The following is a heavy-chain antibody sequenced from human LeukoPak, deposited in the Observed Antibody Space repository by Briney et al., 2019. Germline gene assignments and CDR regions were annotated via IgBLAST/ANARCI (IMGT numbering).Heavy chain of an antibody. J-gene: IGHJ4*02. CDR1: GGSISSYY. Sequence: SETLSLTCTVSGGSISSYYWSWIRQPPGKGLEGIGYIYYSGDTNYNPSFKSRVTISVDTSKNQFSLKLNSATAADTAVYYCASGTYYYFDFWGQGALVTVSS. V-gene: IGHV4-59*01. CDR3: ASGTYYYFDF. D-gene: IGHD6-13*01. CDR2: IYYSGDT.